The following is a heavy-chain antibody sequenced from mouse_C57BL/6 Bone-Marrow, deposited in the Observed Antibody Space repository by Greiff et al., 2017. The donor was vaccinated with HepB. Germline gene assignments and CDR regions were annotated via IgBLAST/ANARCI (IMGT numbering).Heavy chain of an antibody. CDR3: TRGNDEYAHEY. CDR2: IYPSDSET. Sequence: QVQLQQPGAELVRPGSSVKLSCKASGYTFTSYWMDWVKQRPGQGLEWIGNIYPSDSETHYNQKFKDKATLTVDKSSSTAYMQLSSLTSEDSAVYCCTRGNDEYAHEYWGQVTTLTVS. CDR1: GYTFTSYW. D-gene: IGHD5-1*01. J-gene: IGHJ2*01. V-gene: IGHV1-61*01.